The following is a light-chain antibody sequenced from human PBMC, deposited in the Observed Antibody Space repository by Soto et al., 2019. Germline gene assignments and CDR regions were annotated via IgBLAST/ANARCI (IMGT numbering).Light chain of an antibody. CDR1: QTISTH. CDR3: QQSLTIPYT. J-gene: IGKJ2*01. V-gene: IGKV1-39*01. CDR2: AAS. Sequence: DIQMTQSPSSLSASVGDRVTITCRASQTISTHLNWYQQKPGKAPKLLIYAASTLQSGVPSRFSGSGSGTDFTLTINNLQPEDFATYYCQQSLTIPYTFGQGTKLEIK.